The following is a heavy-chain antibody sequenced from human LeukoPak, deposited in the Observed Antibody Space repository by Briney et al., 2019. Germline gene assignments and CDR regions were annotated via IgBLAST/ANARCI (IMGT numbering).Heavy chain of an antibody. Sequence: SSETLSLTCAVSGGSISSGGYSWSWIRQPPGKGLEWIGYIYHSGSTYYSPSLKSRVTISVDRSKNQFSLKLSSVTAADTAVYYCARLHIRTFDYWGQGTLVTVSS. CDR2: IYHSGST. J-gene: IGHJ4*02. CDR3: ARLHIRTFDY. CDR1: GGSISSGGYS. V-gene: IGHV4-30-2*01. D-gene: IGHD3-3*01.